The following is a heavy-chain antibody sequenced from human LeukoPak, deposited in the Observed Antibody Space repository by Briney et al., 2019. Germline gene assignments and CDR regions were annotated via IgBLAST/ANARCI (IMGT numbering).Heavy chain of an antibody. V-gene: IGHV1-69*05. CDR1: GGTFSSYA. J-gene: IGHJ5*02. Sequence: AAVTVSFKCSGGTFSSYAFSWVRQAPAQGLEWLGANIPICGITNYAQKFQGRVTITTDGSTSTAYMKLSSLRAETTAVYYCARAQVYDGAFDPWGQGTLVTVSS. CDR2: NIPICGIT. D-gene: IGHD1-14*01. CDR3: ARAQVYDGAFDP.